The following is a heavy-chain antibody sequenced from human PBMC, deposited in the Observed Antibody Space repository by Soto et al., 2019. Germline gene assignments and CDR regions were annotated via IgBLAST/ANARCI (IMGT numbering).Heavy chain of an antibody. Sequence: PSETLSLTCTVSGGSIRSYYWSWIRQPAGKGLEWIGSIYYSGSTYYNPSLKSRVTISVDTSKNQFSLKLSSVTAADTAVYFSVAGTFYYYFGMDVWGQGTTVTVSS. CDR3: VAGTFYYYFGMDV. CDR1: GGSIRSYY. CDR2: IYYSGST. J-gene: IGHJ6*02. V-gene: IGHV4-59*05. D-gene: IGHD6-19*01.